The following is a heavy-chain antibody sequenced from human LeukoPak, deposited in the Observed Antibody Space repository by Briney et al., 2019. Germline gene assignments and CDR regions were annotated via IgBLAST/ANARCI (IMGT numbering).Heavy chain of an antibody. J-gene: IGHJ5*02. Sequence: GGSLRLSCAASGFTFSSYAMSWVRQAPGKGLEWVSAISGSGGSTYYADSVKGRFTISRDNSKNTLYLQMNSLRAEDTAVYYCARDGCTSTTCSALGGFSSWGQGTLVTVSS. CDR3: ARDGCTSTTCSALGGFSS. CDR1: GFTFSSYA. CDR2: ISGSGGST. V-gene: IGHV3-23*01. D-gene: IGHD2-2*01.